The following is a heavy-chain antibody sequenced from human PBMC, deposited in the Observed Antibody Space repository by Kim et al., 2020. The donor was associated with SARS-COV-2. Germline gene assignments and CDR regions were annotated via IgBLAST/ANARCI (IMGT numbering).Heavy chain of an antibody. CDR3: ARDDDSGSYYGGYNWFDP. J-gene: IGHJ5*02. Sequence: ASVKVSCKASGYTFTSYGISWVRQAPGQGLEWMGWISAYNGNTNYAQKLQGRVTMTTDTSTSTAYMELRSLRSDDTAVYYCARDDDSGSYYGGYNWFDPWGQGTLVTVSS. CDR2: ISAYNGNT. D-gene: IGHD1-26*01. CDR1: GYTFTSYG. V-gene: IGHV1-18*01.